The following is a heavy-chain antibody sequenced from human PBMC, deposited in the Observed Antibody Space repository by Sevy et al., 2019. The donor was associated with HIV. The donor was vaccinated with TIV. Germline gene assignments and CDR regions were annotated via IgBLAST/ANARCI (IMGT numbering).Heavy chain of an antibody. V-gene: IGHV4-39*01. CDR1: GGSISSSSYY. J-gene: IGHJ3*02. CDR3: ARFRRSGAFDI. D-gene: IGHD3-3*01. Sequence: SETLSLTCTVSGGSISSSSYYWGWIRQPPGKGLEWIGSIYYSGSTYYNPSLKSRVTISVDTSKNQFSLKLSSVTAADTAVYYCARFRRSGAFDIWGQGTMVTVSS. CDR2: IYYSGST.